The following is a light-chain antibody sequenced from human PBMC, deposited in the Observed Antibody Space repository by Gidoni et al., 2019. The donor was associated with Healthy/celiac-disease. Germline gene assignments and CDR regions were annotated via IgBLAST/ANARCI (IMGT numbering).Light chain of an antibody. Sequence: QSVLTQPPSASGTTGQRVTISCPGSSANIGRNYVYWYPQLPGTAPKLRIYRNNQRPSGVPYRFSGSKSGTSASLAISGLRSEDEADYYCSAWDDSRVVFGGGTKLTVL. V-gene: IGLV1-47*01. CDR2: RNN. CDR3: SAWDDSRVV. CDR1: SANIGRNY. J-gene: IGLJ2*01.